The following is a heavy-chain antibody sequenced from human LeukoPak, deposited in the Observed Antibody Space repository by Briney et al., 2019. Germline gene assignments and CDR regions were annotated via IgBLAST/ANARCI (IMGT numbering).Heavy chain of an antibody. CDR3: ARGVGLTQGGAFDF. CDR1: GYSINSGFY. Sequence: PSETLSLTCTVSGYSINSGFYWGWIRQPPGKGLEWIGSIYHSGSTHYKSSLKSRVTISVDTSKNQLSLKLTSVTAADTAVYYCARGVGLTQGGAFDFWGQGTLVTVSS. D-gene: IGHD3-16*01. CDR2: IYHSGST. V-gene: IGHV4-38-2*02. J-gene: IGHJ4*02.